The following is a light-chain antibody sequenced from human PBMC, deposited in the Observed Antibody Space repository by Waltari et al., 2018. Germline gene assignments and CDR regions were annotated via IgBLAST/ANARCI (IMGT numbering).Light chain of an antibody. V-gene: IGLV1-44*01. CDR2: RTD. Sequence: QSVLTQSPSASGTPGQRVTISCSGSSSNIGDNVVNWYQQLPGKTPKLPIYRTDHRPSGVPDRFSASKSGTSASLAISGLQSEDEADYYCATWDDRMNGHWVFGGGTKVTVL. CDR1: SSNIGDNV. CDR3: ATWDDRMNGHWV. J-gene: IGLJ3*02.